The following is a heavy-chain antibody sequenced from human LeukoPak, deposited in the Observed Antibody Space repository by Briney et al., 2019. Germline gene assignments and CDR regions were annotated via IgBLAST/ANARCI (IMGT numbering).Heavy chain of an antibody. CDR2: IKEDGSQK. CDR3: AKNGGGWSNWFDP. J-gene: IGHJ5*02. Sequence: PGRSLRLSCAASGFTFSSSWMSWVRQAPGKGLEWVANIKEDGSQKYYVDSVKGRFTISRDNAKNSLYLQMNSLRAEDAAVYYCAKNGGGWSNWFDPWGPGTLVTVSS. D-gene: IGHD6-19*01. V-gene: IGHV3-7*02. CDR1: GFTFSSSW.